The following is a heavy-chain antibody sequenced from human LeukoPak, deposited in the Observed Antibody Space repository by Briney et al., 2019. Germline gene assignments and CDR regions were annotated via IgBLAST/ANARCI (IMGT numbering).Heavy chain of an antibody. CDR3: ARGYCGDSCYSYYYYNYMDV. J-gene: IGHJ6*03. D-gene: IGHD2-15*01. CDR2: IHYSGST. CDR1: GGSISSSSYY. Sequence: SETLSLTCTVSGGSISSSSYYWGWIRQPPGKGLEWIGSIHYSGSTNYNPSLKSRVTISVDTSKNQFSLKLSSVTAADTAVYYCARGYCGDSCYSYYYYNYMDVWGKGTTVTVSS. V-gene: IGHV4-39*07.